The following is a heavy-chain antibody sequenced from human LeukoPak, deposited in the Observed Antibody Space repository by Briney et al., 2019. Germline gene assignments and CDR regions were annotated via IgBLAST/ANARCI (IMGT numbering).Heavy chain of an antibody. D-gene: IGHD3-3*01. CDR3: APWSGVDYYIDV. Sequence: SVKVSCKASGGTFSSYAISWVRQAPGQGLEWMGGIIPIIVTANYAQKFQGRATITADTSTSTAYMELSSLRSEDTAVYYCAPWSGVDYYIDVWGKGTTVTVSS. CDR1: GGTFSSYA. J-gene: IGHJ6*03. V-gene: IGHV1-69*06. CDR2: IIPIIVTA.